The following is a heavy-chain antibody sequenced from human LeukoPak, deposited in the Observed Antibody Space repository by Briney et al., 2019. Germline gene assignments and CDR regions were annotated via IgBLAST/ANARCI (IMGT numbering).Heavy chain of an antibody. V-gene: IGHV4-38-2*02. CDR2: IYHSGST. J-gene: IGHJ3*02. CDR1: GYSISSGYY. Sequence: SETLSLTCTVSGYSISSGYYWGWIRQPPGKGLEWIGSIYHSGSTYYNPSLKSRVTISVDTSKNQFSLKLSSVTAADTAVYYCARAPDVDAFDIWGQGTMVTVSS. CDR3: ARAPDVDAFDI.